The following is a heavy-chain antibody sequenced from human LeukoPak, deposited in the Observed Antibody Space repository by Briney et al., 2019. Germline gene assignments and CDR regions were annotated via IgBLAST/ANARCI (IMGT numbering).Heavy chain of an antibody. CDR1: GFTFSSYS. Sequence: SGGSLRLSCAASGFTFSSYSMNWVRQAPGKGLEWVSYISSSSSTIYYADSVKGRFTISRDNAKNSLYLQMNSLRDEDTAVYYCAKDRYSLANWGSFDYWGQGTLVTVSS. CDR2: ISSSSSTI. CDR3: AKDRYSLANWGSFDY. V-gene: IGHV3-48*02. J-gene: IGHJ4*02. D-gene: IGHD7-27*01.